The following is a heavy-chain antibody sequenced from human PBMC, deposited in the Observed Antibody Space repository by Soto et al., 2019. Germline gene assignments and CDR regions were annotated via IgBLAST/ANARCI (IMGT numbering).Heavy chain of an antibody. D-gene: IGHD3-9*01. CDR2: INPYNGNR. J-gene: IGHJ4*02. Sequence: QVQLVQSGAELRKPGASVKVSCQTSGYSFSYYGINWVRQAPGQGLEWMGWINPYNGNRNYAQRFEDRLTITTLTSINTIYMELKNLKSDDTAVYYCARDRLRGFDNSGFYSCGQGTPVTVSS. CDR1: GYSFSYYG. V-gene: IGHV1-18*01. CDR3: ARDRLRGFDNSGFYS.